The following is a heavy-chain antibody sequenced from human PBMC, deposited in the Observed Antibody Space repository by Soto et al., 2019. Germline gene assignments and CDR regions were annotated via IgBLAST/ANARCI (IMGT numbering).Heavy chain of an antibody. CDR3: IAYCSSGSCYNTYLDY. CDR2: IRSKAYGGTT. V-gene: IGHV3-49*03. Sequence: GGSLRLSCTTSGFTFGDYAMNWFRQAPGKGLEWVAFIRSKAYGGTTEYAASVKGRFTISRDDSKSIAYLQMNSLKTEDTAVYYCIAYCSSGSCYNTYLDYWGQGTRVTVSS. D-gene: IGHD2-15*01. J-gene: IGHJ4*02. CDR1: GFTFGDYA.